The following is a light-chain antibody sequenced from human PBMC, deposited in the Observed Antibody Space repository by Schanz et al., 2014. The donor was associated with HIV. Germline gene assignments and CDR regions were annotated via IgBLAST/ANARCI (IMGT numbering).Light chain of an antibody. CDR3: QQYNSYPLT. V-gene: IGKV1-5*03. Sequence: DIQMTQSPSTLSAFVGDRVTITCRASESIYKWLAWYQQKPGKAPKLLMYNASSLESGLPSRFSGGGSGTEFMLFISSLPPDDFETYYCQQYNSYPLTFGGGTKVEVK. CDR2: NAS. CDR1: ESIYKW. J-gene: IGKJ4*01.